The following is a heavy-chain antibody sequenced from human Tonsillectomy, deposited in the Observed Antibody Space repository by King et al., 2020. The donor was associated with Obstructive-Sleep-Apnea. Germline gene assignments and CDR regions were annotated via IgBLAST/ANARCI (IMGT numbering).Heavy chain of an antibody. J-gene: IGHJ3*02. CDR2: INPHSGGT. CDR3: ASAGTYYYGSGSLSAFDI. Sequence: QLVHSGAEVKKPGASVKVSCKASGYTFTGYYMHWVRQAPGQGLEWMGWINPHSGGTHSAQKFQGRVTMTRDTSITTAYMELSRLKSDDSAVYYCASAGTYYYGSGSLSAFDIWGQGTMVAVSS. D-gene: IGHD3-10*01. V-gene: IGHV1-2*02. CDR1: GYTFTGYY.